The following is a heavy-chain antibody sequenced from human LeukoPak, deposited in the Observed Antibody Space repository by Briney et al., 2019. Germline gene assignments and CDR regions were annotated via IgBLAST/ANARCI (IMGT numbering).Heavy chain of an antibody. J-gene: IGHJ4*02. CDR2: INPNSGGT. Sequence: ASVKVSCKASGYTFTGYYMHWVRQAPGQGLEWMGRINPNSGGTNYAQKFQGRVTMTRDTSISTAYMELSRLRPDDTAVYYCARTLDCSGGSCLPFDYWGQGTLVTVSS. D-gene: IGHD2-15*01. CDR3: ARTLDCSGGSCLPFDY. CDR1: GYTFTGYY. V-gene: IGHV1-2*06.